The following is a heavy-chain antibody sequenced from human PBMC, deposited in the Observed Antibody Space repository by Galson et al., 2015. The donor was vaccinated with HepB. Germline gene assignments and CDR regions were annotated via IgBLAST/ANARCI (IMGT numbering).Heavy chain of an antibody. V-gene: IGHV3-64D*06. J-gene: IGHJ4*02. CDR1: GFTFSSYS. CDR2: ISSNGGST. CDR3: VKDHSSTWYYFDY. Sequence: SLRLSCAASGFTFSSYSMHWVRQAPGKGLEYVSAISSNGGSTYYADSVKGRFTISRDNSKNTLYLQMSSLRADDTAVYSCVKDHSSTWYYFDYWGQGTVVTVST. D-gene: IGHD6-13*01.